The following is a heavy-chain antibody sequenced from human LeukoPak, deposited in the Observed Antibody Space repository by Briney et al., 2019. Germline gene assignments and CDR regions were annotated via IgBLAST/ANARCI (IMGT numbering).Heavy chain of an antibody. J-gene: IGHJ4*02. D-gene: IGHD2-2*01. CDR3: ARGTVPAPLDY. CDR1: GGSISSGDYY. V-gene: IGHV4-30-4*01. Sequence: SQTLSLTCTVSGGSISSGDYYWSWIRQPPGKGLEWIGYIYYSGSTYYNPSLKSRVTISVDTSKNQFSLKLSSVTAADAAVYYCARGTVPAPLDYWGQGTLVTVSS. CDR2: IYYSGST.